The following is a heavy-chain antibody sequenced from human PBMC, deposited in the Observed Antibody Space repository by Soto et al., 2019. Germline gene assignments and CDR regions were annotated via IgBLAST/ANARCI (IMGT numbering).Heavy chain of an antibody. D-gene: IGHD2-8*01. CDR3: ATESRDLYFGGFDP. CDR1: GGSVSSGRYY. J-gene: IGHJ5*02. CDR2: IYYSGST. V-gene: IGHV4-61*01. Sequence: SETLSLTWTVSGGSVSSGRYYWSWIRQPPGKGLEWIGYIYYSGSTNYNPSLKSRVTISVDTSKNQFSLKLSSVTAADTAVYYCATESRDLYFGGFDPWGQGTLVTVSS.